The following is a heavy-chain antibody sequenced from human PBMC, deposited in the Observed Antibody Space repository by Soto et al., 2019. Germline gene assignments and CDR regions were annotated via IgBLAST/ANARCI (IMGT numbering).Heavy chain of an antibody. CDR1: GGTCSSYA. D-gene: IGHD2-2*01. J-gene: IGHJ4*02. CDR2: IIPIFGTA. Sequence: SVKVSCKASGGTCSSYAISWVRQAPGQGLEWMGGIIPIFGTANYAQKFQGRVTITADESTSTAYMELSSLRSEDTAVYYCARRKTIGYCSSTSCLYYFDYWGQGTLVTVSS. CDR3: ARRKTIGYCSSTSCLYYFDY. V-gene: IGHV1-69*13.